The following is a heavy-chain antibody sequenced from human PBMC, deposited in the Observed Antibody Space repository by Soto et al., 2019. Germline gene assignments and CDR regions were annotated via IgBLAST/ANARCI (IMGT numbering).Heavy chain of an antibody. D-gene: IGHD2-21*02. CDR2: IHPSGGGT. CDR3: ARGGHIAVVTASFDY. CDR1: GYTFNTYY. J-gene: IGHJ4*02. Sequence: QVQLVQSGAEVKKPGASVKVSCKPSGYTFNTYYLHWVRQAPGQALEWMGVIHPSGGGTTYAQKFLGRVAVTRDTSTTTVFMELSSLSSDDTAVYYCARGGHIAVVTASFDYWGQGTLVTVSS. V-gene: IGHV1-46*02.